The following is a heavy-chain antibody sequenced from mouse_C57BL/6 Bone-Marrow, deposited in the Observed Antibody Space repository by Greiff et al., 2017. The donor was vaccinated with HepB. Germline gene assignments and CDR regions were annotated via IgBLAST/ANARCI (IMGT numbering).Heavy chain of an antibody. CDR2: IDPETGGT. J-gene: IGHJ2*01. CDR1: GYTFTDYE. Sequence: QVQLQQSGAELVRPGASVTLSCKASGYTFTDYEMHWVKQTPVHGLEWIGAIDPETGGTAYNQKFKGKAILTADKSSSTAYMELRSLTSEDSAVYYCTRPHTLREYCDYWGQGTTLTVSS. V-gene: IGHV1-15*01. D-gene: IGHD1-1*01. CDR3: TRPHTLREYCDY.